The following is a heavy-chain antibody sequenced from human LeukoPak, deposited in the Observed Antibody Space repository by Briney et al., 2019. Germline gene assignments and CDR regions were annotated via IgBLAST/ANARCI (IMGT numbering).Heavy chain of an antibody. D-gene: IGHD4-17*01. Sequence: SVKVSCTASGYTFTYRYLHWVRQAPGQALEWMGWITPFNGNTNYAQKFQDRVTITRDRSMSTAYMELSSLRSEDTAMYYCASPGGYGAHGAFDIWGQGTMVTVSS. V-gene: IGHV1-45*02. CDR3: ASPGGYGAHGAFDI. CDR1: GYTFTYRY. J-gene: IGHJ3*02. CDR2: ITPFNGNT.